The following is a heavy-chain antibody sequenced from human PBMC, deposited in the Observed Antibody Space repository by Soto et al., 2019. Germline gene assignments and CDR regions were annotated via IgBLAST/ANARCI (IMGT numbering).Heavy chain of an antibody. J-gene: IGHJ4*02. CDR3: AKDRVESGLGEIDY. Sequence: QVQLVESGGGVVQPGRSLRLSCAASGFSFSNNGMYWVRQAPGKGLEWVAIISYDGSKKYYADSVKGRFTISRDNSKNTLYLQMNSLRVEDTAVYYCAKDRVESGLGEIDYWGQGTLVTVSS. CDR1: GFSFSNNG. D-gene: IGHD3-16*01. V-gene: IGHV3-30*18. CDR2: ISYDGSKK.